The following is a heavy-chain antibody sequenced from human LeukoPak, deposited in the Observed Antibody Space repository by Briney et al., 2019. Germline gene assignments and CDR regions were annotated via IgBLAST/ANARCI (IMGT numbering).Heavy chain of an antibody. Sequence: SETLSLTCTVSGYSISSGFYWGWIRPPPGKGLEWIGSIYHSGGTYYNPSLKSRVTISVDTSKNQFSLKLSSVTAADTAVYYCARVSATYYYYYMDVWGKGTTVTVSS. CDR1: GYSISSGFY. CDR3: ARVSATYYYYYMDV. D-gene: IGHD2-21*01. J-gene: IGHJ6*03. CDR2: IYHSGGT. V-gene: IGHV4-38-2*02.